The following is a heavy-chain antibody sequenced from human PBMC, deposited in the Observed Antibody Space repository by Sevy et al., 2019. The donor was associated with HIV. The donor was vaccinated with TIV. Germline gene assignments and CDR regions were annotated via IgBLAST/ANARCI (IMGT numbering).Heavy chain of an antibody. Sequence: ASVKVSCKASGGTFSSYAISWVRQAPGQGLEWMGGIIPIFGTANYARKFQGRVTITADKSTSTAYMELSSLRSEDTAVYYCARGRYSSSGWIDPWGQGTLVTVSS. CDR1: GGTFSSYA. D-gene: IGHD6-6*01. J-gene: IGHJ5*02. CDR2: IIPIFGTA. CDR3: ARGRYSSSGWIDP. V-gene: IGHV1-69*06.